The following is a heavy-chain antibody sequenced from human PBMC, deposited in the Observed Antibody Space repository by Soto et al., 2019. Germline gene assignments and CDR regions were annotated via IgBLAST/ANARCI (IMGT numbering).Heavy chain of an antibody. V-gene: IGHV5-51*01. D-gene: IGHD6-6*01. CDR2: IYPGDSGT. Sequence: GESLKISCQGSGYSFASYWIGWVRQMPGKDLEWMGIIYPGDSGTRYSPSFQGQVTISADKSLRTAYLQWTSLKASDTALYYCARTRSFTLGFYYDGMDVWGQGTTVTVSS. CDR3: ARTRSFTLGFYYDGMDV. J-gene: IGHJ6*02. CDR1: GYSFASYW.